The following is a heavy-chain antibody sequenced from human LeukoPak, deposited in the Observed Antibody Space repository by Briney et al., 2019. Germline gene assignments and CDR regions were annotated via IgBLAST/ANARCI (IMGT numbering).Heavy chain of an antibody. CDR3: ARDEVAATQTFSYEMDV. Sequence: GRSLRLSCAASGFTFSSYGMHWVRQAPGKGLEWVAVITYDGNNKYYADSVRGRFSVSRDNSKNTLYLQMDSLRAEDTAVYYCARDEVAATQTFSYEMDVWGQGTTVTVSS. J-gene: IGHJ6*02. D-gene: IGHD2-15*01. V-gene: IGHV3-30*03. CDR2: ITYDGNNK. CDR1: GFTFSSYG.